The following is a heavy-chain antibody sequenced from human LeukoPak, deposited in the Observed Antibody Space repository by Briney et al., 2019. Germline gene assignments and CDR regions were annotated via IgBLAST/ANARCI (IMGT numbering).Heavy chain of an antibody. V-gene: IGHV4-30-4*08. CDR1: GGSISSGDYY. CDR3: ARDGRYCSSTSCYPFGFDY. Sequence: PSETLSLTCTVSGGSISSGDYYWSWIRQPPGKGLEWIGYIYYSGSTYYNPSLKSRVTISVDTSKNQFSLKLSPVTAADTAVYYCARDGRYCSSTSCYPFGFDYWGQGTLVTVSS. CDR2: IYYSGST. J-gene: IGHJ4*02. D-gene: IGHD2-2*01.